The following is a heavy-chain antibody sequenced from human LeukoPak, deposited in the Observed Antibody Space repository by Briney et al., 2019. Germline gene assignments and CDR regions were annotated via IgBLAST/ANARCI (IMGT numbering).Heavy chain of an antibody. CDR2: INSDGSST. V-gene: IGHV3-74*01. CDR1: GFTFSSYW. CDR3: ASNRYSSGWYWFDP. J-gene: IGHJ5*02. Sequence: GGSLRLSCAASGFTFSSYWMHWVRQAPGKGLVWVSRINSDGSSTSYADSVKGRFTISRDNAKNTLYLQMNSLRAEDTAVYYCASNRYSSGWYWFDPWGQGTLVTVSS. D-gene: IGHD6-19*01.